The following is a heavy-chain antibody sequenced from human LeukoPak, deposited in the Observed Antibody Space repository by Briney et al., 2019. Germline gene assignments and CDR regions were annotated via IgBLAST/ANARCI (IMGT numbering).Heavy chain of an antibody. Sequence: PGGSLRLSCAASGFTFSSYWMSWVRQAPGKGLEWVANIKQDGSEKYYVDSVKGRFTISRDNAKNSLYLQMNSLRAEDTAVYYCARRSHPDLYCSGGSCYYGGGDWFDPWGQGTLVTVSS. V-gene: IGHV3-7*01. CDR3: ARRSHPDLYCSGGSCYYGGGDWFDP. CDR1: GFTFSSYW. D-gene: IGHD2-15*01. CDR2: IKQDGSEK. J-gene: IGHJ5*02.